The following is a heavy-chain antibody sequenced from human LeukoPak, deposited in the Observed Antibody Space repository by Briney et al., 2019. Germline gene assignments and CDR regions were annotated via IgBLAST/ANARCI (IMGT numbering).Heavy chain of an antibody. J-gene: IGHJ1*01. Sequence: GGSLRLSCAASGFTFSSYGMHWVRQAPGKGLEWVAFISYDGSNQYYADSVKGRFTISRDNSKNTLYLQMNSLRAEDTAVYYCARDGVPLTNLVARPFHPWGQGTLVIVSS. CDR2: ISYDGSNQ. CDR3: ARDGVPLTNLVARPFHP. D-gene: IGHD1-14*01. CDR1: GFTFSSYG. V-gene: IGHV3-30*03.